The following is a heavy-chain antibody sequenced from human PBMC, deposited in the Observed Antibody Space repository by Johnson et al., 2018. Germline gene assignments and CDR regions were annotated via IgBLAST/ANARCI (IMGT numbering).Heavy chain of an antibody. V-gene: IGHV5-51*01. Sequence: VQLQESGAEVKKPGASVKVSCKASGYSFTSYWIGWVLQMPGKGLEWMGIIYPGDSDNRYSPSFQGHVTISADNSITTAHLQWSSLKASDTAMYYCARHRLAYGDQPDAFDIWGQGTMVTVSS. D-gene: IGHD4-17*01. J-gene: IGHJ3*02. CDR2: IYPGDSDN. CDR1: GYSFTSYW. CDR3: ARHRLAYGDQPDAFDI.